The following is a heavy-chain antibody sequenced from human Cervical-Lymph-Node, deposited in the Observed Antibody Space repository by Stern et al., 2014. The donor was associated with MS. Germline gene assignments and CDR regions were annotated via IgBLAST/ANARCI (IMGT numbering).Heavy chain of an antibody. CDR3: ARERQQYCNSEGCSYWYFDL. Sequence: QVQLQESGPGLVKPSGTLSLTCAVSGGSVSSTNWWSWVRQSPGKGLEWIGNIYHSGASNYRPSLRSRVSISLDNSKNHPPLPLTSVTAADTAVYYCARERQQYCNSEGCSYWYFDLWGRGTLVTVSS. V-gene: IGHV4-4*02. D-gene: IGHD2/OR15-2a*01. CDR2: IYHSGAS. J-gene: IGHJ2*01. CDR1: GGSVSSTNW.